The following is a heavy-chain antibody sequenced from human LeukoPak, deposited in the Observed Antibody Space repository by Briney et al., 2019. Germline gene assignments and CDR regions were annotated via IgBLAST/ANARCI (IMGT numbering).Heavy chain of an antibody. CDR2: IRPDGSNK. CDR3: AKDHCSRSSEDVYFDY. V-gene: IGHV3-30*02. Sequence: GGSLRLSCAASGFSFSGYGIHWVRQGPGKGLEWVAFIRPDGSNKYYADSVKGRFTVSRDNSKKTLYLQMKSLRGEDTAVYYCAKDHCSRSSEDVYFDYWGPGTLVTVSS. CDR1: GFSFSGYG. J-gene: IGHJ4*02. D-gene: IGHD6-6*01.